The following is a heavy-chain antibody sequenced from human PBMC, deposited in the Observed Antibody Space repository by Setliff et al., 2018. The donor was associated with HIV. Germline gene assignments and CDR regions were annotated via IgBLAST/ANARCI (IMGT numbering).Heavy chain of an antibody. D-gene: IGHD5-12*01. Sequence: SVKVSCKASGGTFSSYAISWVRQAPGQGLEWMGGIIPIFGTANYAQKFQGRVTITRNTSISTAYMELSSLRPEDTAVYYCATRIRDGHRGYGYFDFWGQGTLVTVSS. CDR2: IIPIFGTA. J-gene: IGHJ4*02. V-gene: IGHV1-69*05. CDR1: GGTFSSYA. CDR3: ATRIRDGHRGYGYFDF.